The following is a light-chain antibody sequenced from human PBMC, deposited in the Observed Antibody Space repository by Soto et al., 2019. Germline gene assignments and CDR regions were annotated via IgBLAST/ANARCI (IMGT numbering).Light chain of an antibody. J-gene: IGLJ2*01. CDR2: DVT. Sequence: QSALTQPASVSGSPGQSITVSCTGTSSDVGGYKYVSWYQQHPGKAPKLIIYDVTNRPSGVSNRFSGSKSGNTASLTISGLQAEDEADYYCTSYTSGSTRIFGGGPKVTVL. V-gene: IGLV2-14*01. CDR3: TSYTSGSTRI. CDR1: SSDVGGYKY.